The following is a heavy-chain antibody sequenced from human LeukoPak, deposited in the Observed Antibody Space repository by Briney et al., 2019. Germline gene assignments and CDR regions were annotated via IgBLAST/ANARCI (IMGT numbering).Heavy chain of an antibody. CDR2: IIPIFGTA. V-gene: IGHV1-69*06. CDR3: AAELGYDFWSGNYYYYMDV. D-gene: IGHD3-3*01. Sequence: GASVKVSCKASGGTFSSYAISWVRQAPGQGLEWMGGIIPIFGTANYAQKFQGRVTITADKSTSTAYMELSSLRSEDTAVYYCAAELGYDFWSGNYYYYMDVWGKGTTVTVSS. CDR1: GGTFSSYA. J-gene: IGHJ6*03.